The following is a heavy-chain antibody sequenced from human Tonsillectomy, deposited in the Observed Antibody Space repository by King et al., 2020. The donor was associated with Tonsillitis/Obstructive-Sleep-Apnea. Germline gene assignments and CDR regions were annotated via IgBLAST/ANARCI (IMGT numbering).Heavy chain of an antibody. Sequence: VQLQESGPGLVKPSQTLSLTCSVSGGSISSNVYYWSWIRQHPVKGLEWIGYIYNSGSTYYNPSLKSRVIISVDTSKNQFSLKLTSVTAADTAVYYCARDARHDFWSGYSAFNWFDPWGQGTLVTVSS. CDR1: GGSISSNVYY. V-gene: IGHV4-31*03. J-gene: IGHJ5*02. CDR3: ARDARHDFWSGYSAFNWFDP. D-gene: IGHD3-3*01. CDR2: IYNSGST.